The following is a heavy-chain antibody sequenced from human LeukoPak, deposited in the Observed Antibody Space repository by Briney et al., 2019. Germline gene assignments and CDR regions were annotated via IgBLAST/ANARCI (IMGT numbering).Heavy chain of an antibody. CDR3: ARVAGYYYYMDV. CDR1: GYTFTTYG. J-gene: IGHJ6*03. CDR2: ISTYDGST. Sequence: ASVMVSCKASGYTFTTYGINWVRQAPGQGLEWMGWISTYDGSTNYARKLRGRVSMIRDTSTSTAYLELRDLRSDDTAVYYCARVAGYYYYMDVWGKGTTVTVSS. V-gene: IGHV1-18*01.